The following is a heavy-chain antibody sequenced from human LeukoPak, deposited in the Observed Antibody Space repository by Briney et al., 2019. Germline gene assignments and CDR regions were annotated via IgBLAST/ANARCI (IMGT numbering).Heavy chain of an antibody. CDR3: ARGGVVPEDYSNYFDY. CDR1: GFTVSSNY. D-gene: IGHD4-11*01. Sequence: PGGSLRLSCAASGFTVSSNYMSWVRQAPGKGLEWVSVIYSGGSTYYADSVKGRFTISRDNSKNTLYLQMNSLRAEDTAVYYCARGGVVPEDYSNYFDYWGQGTLVTVSS. V-gene: IGHV3-53*01. J-gene: IGHJ4*02. CDR2: IYSGGST.